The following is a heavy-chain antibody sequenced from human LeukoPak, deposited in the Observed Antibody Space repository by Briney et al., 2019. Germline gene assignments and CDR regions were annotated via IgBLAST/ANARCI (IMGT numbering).Heavy chain of an antibody. CDR2: ISNDGNNK. D-gene: IGHD2-2*01. J-gene: IGHJ6*02. CDR1: GGSISSGG. CDR3: ARGQYCSGTSCYAYYYYYNMDV. V-gene: IGHV3-30*03. Sequence: LSLTCTVSGGSISSGGYYWSWIRQHPGKGLEWVAVISNDGNNKYYGDSVKGRFTISRDNSKNTLYLLMNSLRADDTAVYYCARGQYCSGTSCYAYYYYYNMDVWGQGTTVTVSS.